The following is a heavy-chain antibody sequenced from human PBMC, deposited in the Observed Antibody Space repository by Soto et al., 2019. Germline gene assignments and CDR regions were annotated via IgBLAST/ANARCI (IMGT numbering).Heavy chain of an antibody. CDR2: ISGSGGST. J-gene: IGHJ4*02. V-gene: IGHV3-23*01. Sequence: GGSLRLSCAASGFTFSSYAMSWVRQAPGKGLEWVSAISGSGGSTYYADSVKGRLTISRDNSKNTLYLQMNSLRAEDTAVYYCAKDRGYYDFWSGYYQFWGQGTLVTVSS. CDR3: AKDRGYYDFWSGYYQF. CDR1: GFTFSSYA. D-gene: IGHD3-3*01.